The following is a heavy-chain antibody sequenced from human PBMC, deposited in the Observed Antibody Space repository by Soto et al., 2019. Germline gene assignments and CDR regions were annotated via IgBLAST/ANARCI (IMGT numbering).Heavy chain of an antibody. CDR1: GYTFTSYD. CDR3: ANGGSGYDPYYYYYGMDV. CDR2: MNPNSGNT. Sequence: ASVKVSCKASGYTFTSYDINWVRQATGQGLEWKGWMNPNSGNTGYAQKIQGRVTMTRNTSISTAYMELSSLRSEDTAVYYCANGGSGYDPYYYYYGMDVWGQGTTVTVSS. D-gene: IGHD5-12*01. V-gene: IGHV1-8*01. J-gene: IGHJ6*02.